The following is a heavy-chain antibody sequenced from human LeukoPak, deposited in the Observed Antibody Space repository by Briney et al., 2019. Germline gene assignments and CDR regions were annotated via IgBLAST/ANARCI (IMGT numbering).Heavy chain of an antibody. D-gene: IGHD2-21*02. CDR3: ARRHCGGDGYSTYYYYYGMDG. CDR1: GGTLSSYA. CDR2: IIPIFGTE. V-gene: IGHV1-69*01. Sequence: GSSVTVSYKACGGTLSSYAISWVRQAPGQGLEWMGGIIPIFGTENYAQKVQGRVTITADESTSTAYMELSSLRSEDTAVYYCARRHCGGDGYSTYYYYYGMDGGGQGPTVTVSS. J-gene: IGHJ6*02.